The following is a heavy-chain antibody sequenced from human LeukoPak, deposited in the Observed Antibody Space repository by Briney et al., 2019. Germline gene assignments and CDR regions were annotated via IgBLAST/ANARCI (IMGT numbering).Heavy chain of an antibody. CDR1: GFTFSSYG. J-gene: IGHJ6*03. CDR3: AKDLWVNPKYYYYMDV. D-gene: IGHD2-21*01. Sequence: GGTLRPSCAASGFTFSSYGMSWVRQAPGKGLEWVSAISGSGGSTYYADSVKGRFTISRDNSKNTLYLQMNSLRAEDTAVYYCAKDLWVNPKYYYYMDVWGKGTTVTISS. V-gene: IGHV3-23*01. CDR2: ISGSGGST.